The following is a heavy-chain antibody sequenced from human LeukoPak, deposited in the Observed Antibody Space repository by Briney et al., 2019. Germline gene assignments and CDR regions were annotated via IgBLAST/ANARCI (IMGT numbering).Heavy chain of an antibody. CDR1: GGTFSSYA. CDR3: ARGSGSYTFDY. Sequence: EASVKVSCKASGGTFSSYASSWVGQAPGEGVEWMGGIIPIFGTANYAQKFKGRVTITTDKSTSTAYIELSSLRSEDTAVYYCARGSGSYTFDYWGQGTLVTVSS. CDR2: IIPIFGTA. J-gene: IGHJ4*02. V-gene: IGHV1-69*05. D-gene: IGHD1-26*01.